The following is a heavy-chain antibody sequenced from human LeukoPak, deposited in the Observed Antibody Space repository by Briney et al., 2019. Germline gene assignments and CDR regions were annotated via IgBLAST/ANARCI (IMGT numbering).Heavy chain of an antibody. Sequence: SETLSLTCTISGGSINNYYWNWIRQSAGKGLEWIGRKSVSGHTNYKSSLESRITMSVDTSKNQFSLRLNSVTTADTAVYYCARVGGPVPAALEDAFDLWGQGILVTVSS. CDR1: GGSINNYY. V-gene: IGHV4-4*07. J-gene: IGHJ3*01. D-gene: IGHD6-6*01. CDR3: ARVGGPVPAALEDAFDL. CDR2: KSVSGHT.